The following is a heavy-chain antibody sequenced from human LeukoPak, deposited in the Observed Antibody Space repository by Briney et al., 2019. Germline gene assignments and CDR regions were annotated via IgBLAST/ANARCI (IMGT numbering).Heavy chain of an antibody. CDR2: INHSGST. V-gene: IGHV4-34*01. Sequence: PSETLSLTCAVYGGSFSGYDWSWIRQPPGKGLEWIGEINHSGSTNYNPSLKSRVTISVDTSKNQISLKLSSVTAADTAVCYCARRNGGYSYGSHFDYWGQGTLVTVSS. CDR1: GGSFSGYD. D-gene: IGHD5-18*01. CDR3: ARRNGGYSYGSHFDY. J-gene: IGHJ4*02.